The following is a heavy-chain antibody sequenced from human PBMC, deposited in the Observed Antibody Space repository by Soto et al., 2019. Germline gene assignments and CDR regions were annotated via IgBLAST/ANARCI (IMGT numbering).Heavy chain of an antibody. V-gene: IGHV1-69*12. Sequence: QVQLVQSGAAVKKPGSSVKVSCKASGGTFSSYAISWVRQAPGQGLEWMGGIIPIFGTANYAQKFQGRVTITADESTSTAYMELSSLRSEDTAVYYCARGEGYDFWSGFHYYYGMDVWGQGTTVTVSS. CDR1: GGTFSSYA. CDR3: ARGEGYDFWSGFHYYYGMDV. D-gene: IGHD3-3*01. CDR2: IIPIFGTA. J-gene: IGHJ6*02.